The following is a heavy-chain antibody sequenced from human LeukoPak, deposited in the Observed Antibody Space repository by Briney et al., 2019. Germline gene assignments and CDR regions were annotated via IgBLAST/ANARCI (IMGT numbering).Heavy chain of an antibody. Sequence: GGSLRLSCEASGFTFSRFAMTWVRQAPGKGLEWVSTIGGLGESTNYADSVKGRFTISRDNSKNTLYLQMNSLRAEDTAVYYCAKDRGYGDYGGGGPYYFDYWGQGTLVTVPS. J-gene: IGHJ4*02. V-gene: IGHV3-23*01. CDR2: IGGLGEST. CDR1: GFTFSRFA. CDR3: AKDRGYGDYGGGGPYYFDY. D-gene: IGHD4-17*01.